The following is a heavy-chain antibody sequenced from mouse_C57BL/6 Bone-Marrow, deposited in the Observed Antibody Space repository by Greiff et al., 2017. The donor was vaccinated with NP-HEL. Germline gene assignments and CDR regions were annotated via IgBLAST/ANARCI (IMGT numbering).Heavy chain of an antibody. J-gene: IGHJ1*03. CDR2: IDPENGDT. Sequence: EVKLMESGAELVRPGASVKLSCTASGFNIKDDYMHWVKQRPEQGLEWIGWIDPENGDTEYASKFQGKATITADTSSNTAYLQLSSLTSEDTAVYYCTTGLRYPRYFDVWGTGTTVTVSS. CDR3: TTGLRYPRYFDV. V-gene: IGHV14-4*01. CDR1: GFNIKDDY. D-gene: IGHD1-1*01.